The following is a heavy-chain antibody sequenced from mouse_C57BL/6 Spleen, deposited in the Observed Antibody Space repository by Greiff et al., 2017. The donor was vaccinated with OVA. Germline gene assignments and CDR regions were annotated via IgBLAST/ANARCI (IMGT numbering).Heavy chain of an antibody. CDR2: IDPENGDT. D-gene: IGHD1-1*01. CDR3: TTPYYGSSYDYAMDY. J-gene: IGHJ4*01. V-gene: IGHV14-4*01. CDR1: GFNIKDDY. Sequence: EVMLVESGAELVRPGASVKLSCTASGFNIKDDYMHWVKQRPEQGLEWIGWIDPENGDTEYASKFQGKATITADTSSNTAYLQLSSLTSEDTAVYYCTTPYYGSSYDYAMDYWGQGTSVTVSS.